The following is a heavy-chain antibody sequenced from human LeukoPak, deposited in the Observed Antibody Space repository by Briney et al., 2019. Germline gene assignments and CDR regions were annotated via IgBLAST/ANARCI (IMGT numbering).Heavy chain of an antibody. CDR2: IKQDGSEK. J-gene: IGHJ6*03. Sequence: GSLRLSCAASGFTFSRYWMSWVRQAPGKGLEWVANIKQDGSEKYYVDSVKGRFTISRENAKNSLYLQMNSLRAEDTAVYCCARAGDAEPIYYYYYMDVWGKGTTVTVSS. D-gene: IGHD3-10*01. V-gene: IGHV3-7*01. CDR1: GFTFSRYW. CDR3: ARAGDAEPIYYYYYMDV.